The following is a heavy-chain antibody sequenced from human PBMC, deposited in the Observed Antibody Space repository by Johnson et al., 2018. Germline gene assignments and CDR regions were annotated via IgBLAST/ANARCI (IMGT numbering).Heavy chain of an antibody. V-gene: IGHV3-21*01. D-gene: IGHD4-17*01. CDR3: ARAFFTVTTEGMDV. J-gene: IGHJ6*02. CDR2: ISSSSSFI. Sequence: VQLVQSGGGLVKPGGSLRLSCAASGFTFSSYSMNWVRQAPGQGLEWVSSISSSSSFIYYTDSVKGRFTISRDNAKNSLYLQRNSLSAEDTAVYYCARAFFTVTTEGMDVWGQGTTVTVSS. CDR1: GFTFSSYS.